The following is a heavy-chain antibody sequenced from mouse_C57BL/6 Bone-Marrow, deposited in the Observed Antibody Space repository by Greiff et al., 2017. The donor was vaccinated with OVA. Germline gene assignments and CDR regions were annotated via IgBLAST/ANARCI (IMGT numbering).Heavy chain of an antibody. J-gene: IGHJ1*03. Sequence: QVQLQQSGPGLVQPSQSLSITCTVSGFSLPSYGVHWVRQSPGKGLEWLGVIWSGGGTDYNAAFISRLSISKDNSKSQVSFKMNSLQADDTAIYYCARNPELGQRYFDVWGTGTTVTVSS. CDR2: IWSGGGT. CDR3: ARNPELGQRYFDV. V-gene: IGHV2-2*01. CDR1: GFSLPSYG. D-gene: IGHD4-1*01.